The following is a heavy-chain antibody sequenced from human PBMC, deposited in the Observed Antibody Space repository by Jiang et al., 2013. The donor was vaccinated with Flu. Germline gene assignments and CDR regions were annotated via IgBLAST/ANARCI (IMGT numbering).Heavy chain of an antibody. CDR3: ARGSLRYFDWLLEFDY. D-gene: IGHD3-9*01. Sequence: PGLVKPSETLSLTCTVSGGSISSYYWSWIRQPPGKGLEWIGYIYYSGSTNYNPSLKSRVTISVDTSKNQFSLKLSSVTAADTAVYYCARGSLRYFDWLLEFDYWGQGTLVTVSS. J-gene: IGHJ4*02. CDR1: GGSISSYY. CDR2: IYYSGST. V-gene: IGHV4-59*01.